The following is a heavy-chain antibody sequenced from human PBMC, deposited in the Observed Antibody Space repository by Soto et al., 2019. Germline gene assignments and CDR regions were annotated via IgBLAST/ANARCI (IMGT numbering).Heavy chain of an antibody. CDR2: INHSGST. D-gene: IGHD2-15*01. Sequence: PSETLSLTCAVYGGSFSGYYWSWIRQPPGKGLEWIGEINHSGSTNYNPSLKSRVTISVDTSKNQFSLKLSSVTAADTAVYYCARGVAGNPWGQGTLDTVSS. CDR1: GGSFSGYY. V-gene: IGHV4-34*01. CDR3: ARGVAGNP. J-gene: IGHJ5*02.